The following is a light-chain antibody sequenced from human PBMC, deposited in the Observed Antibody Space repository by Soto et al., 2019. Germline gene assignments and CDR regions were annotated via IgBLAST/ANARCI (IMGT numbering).Light chain of an antibody. J-gene: IGLJ2*01. V-gene: IGLV2-18*02. Sequence: QSALTQPPSVSGSPGQSVTISCTGTSSDVGSYNRVSWYQQPPGTAPKLMIYEVSNRPSGVPDRLSGSKSGNTASLTISGLQAEDESDYYCSSYTSTNTVIFGGGTKLTVL. CDR1: SSDVGSYNR. CDR2: EVS. CDR3: SSYTSTNTVI.